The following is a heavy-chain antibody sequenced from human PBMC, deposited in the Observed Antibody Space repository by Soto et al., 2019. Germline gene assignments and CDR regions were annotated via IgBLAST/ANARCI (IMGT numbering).Heavy chain of an antibody. D-gene: IGHD3-3*01. CDR1: GFSLSTSGVG. CDR2: IYWNDDK. J-gene: IGHJ4*02. CDR3: VHAYDFWSGYYFDY. V-gene: IGHV2-5*01. Sequence: QITLKESGPTLVKPTQTLTLTSTFSGFSLSTSGVGVGWIRQPPGKALEWLALIYWNDDKRYSPSLKSRLTITKDTSKNQVVLTMTYLDPVDTASYCWVHAYDFWSGYYFDYWGQGTLVTVSS.